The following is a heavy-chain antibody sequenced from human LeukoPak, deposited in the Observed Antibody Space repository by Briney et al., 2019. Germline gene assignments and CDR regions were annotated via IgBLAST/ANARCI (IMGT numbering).Heavy chain of an antibody. D-gene: IGHD2-21*02. CDR1: GLSLRSHW. Sequence: PGGSLRLSCAASGLSLRSHWMSWVRQAPGKGLEWIGEINHSGSTNYNPSLKSRVTISVDTSKNQFSLKLSSVTAADTAVYYCARGLSAIVHWGQGTLVTVSS. CDR2: INHSGST. CDR3: ARGLSAIVH. V-gene: IGHV4-4*02. J-gene: IGHJ4*02.